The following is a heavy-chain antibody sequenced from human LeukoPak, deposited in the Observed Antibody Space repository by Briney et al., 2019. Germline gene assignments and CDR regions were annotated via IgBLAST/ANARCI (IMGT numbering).Heavy chain of an antibody. CDR3: VRDALHTAHFDY. Sequence: PGGSLRLSCAASGFTFSSYTMNWVRQAPGKGLQWVSTVSASGNIHYSESVKGRFTISRDNARNSLYLQMNSPRDEDTAVYYCVRDALHTAHFDYWGQGTLVTVSS. CDR2: VSASGNI. D-gene: IGHD2-21*01. CDR1: GFTFSSYT. J-gene: IGHJ4*02. V-gene: IGHV3-48*02.